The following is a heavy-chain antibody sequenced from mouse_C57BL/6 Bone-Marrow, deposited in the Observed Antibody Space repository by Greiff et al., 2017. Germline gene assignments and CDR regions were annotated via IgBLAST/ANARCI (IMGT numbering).Heavy chain of an antibody. V-gene: IGHV1-26*01. J-gene: IGHJ3*01. Sequence: EVQLQQSGPELVKPGASVKISCKAFGYTFTDYYLNWVKQSHGKSFEWIGDINPNNGGTSYNQKFKGKATLTVDKSSSTAYMERSSLTSEDSAVYYCARVAYWGQGTLVTVSA. CDR1: GYTFTDYY. CDR2: INPNNGGT. CDR3: ARVAY.